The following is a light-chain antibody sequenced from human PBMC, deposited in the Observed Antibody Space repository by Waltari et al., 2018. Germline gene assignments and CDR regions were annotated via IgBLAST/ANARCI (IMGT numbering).Light chain of an antibody. CDR3: QQYDSAPLT. J-gene: IGKJ4*01. V-gene: IGKV1-27*01. CDR1: QYINNY. Sequence: DIQMTQSPSSLSASVGERVTMTCRASQYINNYVAWYQMKPGKAPRFLIYGASTLQPGVPSRFSGSGSATEFTLTITSLQPEDIAIYFCQQYDSAPLTFGGGTKV. CDR2: GAS.